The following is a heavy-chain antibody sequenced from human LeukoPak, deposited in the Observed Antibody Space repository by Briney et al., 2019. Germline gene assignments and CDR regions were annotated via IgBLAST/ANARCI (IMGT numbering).Heavy chain of an antibody. J-gene: IGHJ5*02. CDR3: ARGEDWFAP. V-gene: IGHV3-11*01. CDR1: GFTFSDYY. Sequence: PGGSLRLSCAASGFTFSDYYMNWIRQAPGKGLEWVSYISSSGSTKYYADSVKGRFTISRDNADNSLYLQMNSLRAGDTAVYYCARGEDWFAPWGQGTLVTVSS. CDR2: ISSSGSTK.